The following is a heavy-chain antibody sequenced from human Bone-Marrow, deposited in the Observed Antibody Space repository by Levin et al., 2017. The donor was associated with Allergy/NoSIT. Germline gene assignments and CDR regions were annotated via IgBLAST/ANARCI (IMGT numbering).Heavy chain of an antibody. V-gene: IGHV1-69*13. CDR2: VVPILGTA. CDR1: GGTFNKLA. J-gene: IGHJ4*02. CDR3: ATGANDLRPLTFFQWSRAPYYFDY. D-gene: IGHD3-3*02. Sequence: SVKVSCKASGGTFNKLAISWVRQAPGQGLEWMGGVVPILGTASYARSFQGRVSISADESTTTAYMELWSLRSDDTAVYYCATGANDLRPLTFFQWSRAPYYFDYWGQGTLITVSS.